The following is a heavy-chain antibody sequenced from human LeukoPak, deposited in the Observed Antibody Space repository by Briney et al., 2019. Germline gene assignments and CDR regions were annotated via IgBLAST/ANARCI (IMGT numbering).Heavy chain of an antibody. Sequence: ASVKVSCKVSGYIITELSMHWVRQAPGKGLEWMGGFDPEDEKKSYAQKFQGRVTMTEDTSTDTAYMELSSLRSEDTALYYCARDRAVATIGGVDYWGQGTLVTVSS. J-gene: IGHJ4*02. CDR2: FDPEDEKK. CDR3: ARDRAVATIGGVDY. D-gene: IGHD5-12*01. V-gene: IGHV1-24*01. CDR1: GYIITELS.